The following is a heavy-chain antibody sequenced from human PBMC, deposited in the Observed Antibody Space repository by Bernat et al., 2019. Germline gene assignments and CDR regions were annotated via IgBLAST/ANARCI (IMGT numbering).Heavy chain of an antibody. CDR3: AITEGLY. J-gene: IGHJ4*02. V-gene: IGHV3-53*01. CDR2: IYSDDNT. CDR1: GFTVSSDY. Sequence: EVRLVESGGGLIQPGGSLRLSCAASGFTVSSDYMSWVRQAPGKGLEWVLVIYSDDNTYYADSVKGRFTISRDNSKNTLYLQMNSLRVEDTAVYYCAITEGLYWGQGALVTVSS.